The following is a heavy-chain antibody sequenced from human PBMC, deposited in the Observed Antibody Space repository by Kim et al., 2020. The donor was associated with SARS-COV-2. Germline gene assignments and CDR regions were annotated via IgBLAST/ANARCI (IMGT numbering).Heavy chain of an antibody. Sequence: SETLSLTCSVSPGSLNSSGISYWAWLRQAPGKGLEWIGTIFYNGATSVNSGATSYTRTLERRALISLDSSKNQFSLKLTSVTAADSAMYYCAHAGSGSSAPFGPWGQGTLVTVSA. D-gene: IGHD3-10*01. CDR1: PGSLNSSGISY. J-gene: IGHJ5*02. CDR3: AHAGSGSSAPFGP. CDR2: IFYNGATSVNSGAT. V-gene: IGHV4-39*01.